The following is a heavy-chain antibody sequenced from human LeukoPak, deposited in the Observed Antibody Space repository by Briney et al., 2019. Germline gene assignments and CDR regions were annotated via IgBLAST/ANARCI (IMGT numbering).Heavy chain of an antibody. CDR1: VYTFTSYY. CDR2: INPSGGST. J-gene: IGHJ6*02. V-gene: IGHV1-46*01. CDR3: ARPGAEHPYGMDV. Sequence: ASVKVSCKASVYTFTSYYMHWVRQAPGQGLEWMGIINPSGGSTSYAQKFQGRVTMTRDTSTSTVYMELSSLRSEDTAVYYCARPGAEHPYGMDVWGQGTTVTVCS.